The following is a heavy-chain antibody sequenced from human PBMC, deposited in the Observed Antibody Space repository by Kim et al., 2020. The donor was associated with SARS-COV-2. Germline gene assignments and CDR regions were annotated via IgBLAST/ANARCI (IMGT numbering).Heavy chain of an antibody. J-gene: IGHJ2*01. CDR1: GFTLSNYI. V-gene: IGHV3-21*01. CDR2: ITNSATNYI. D-gene: IGHD3-22*01. Sequence: GGSLRLSCAASGFTLSNYIMNWVRQTPGQGLEWVASITNSATNYIYYADPVKGRFTISRDNAKNSLYLQMISLRAEDTAVYYCARDPHLSSGYYYVGMDLWGRGTLVTVSS. CDR3: ARDPHLSSGYYYVGMDL.